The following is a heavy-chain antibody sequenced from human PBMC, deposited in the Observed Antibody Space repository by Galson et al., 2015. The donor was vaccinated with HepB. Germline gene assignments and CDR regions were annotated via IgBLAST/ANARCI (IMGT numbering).Heavy chain of an antibody. D-gene: IGHD3-10*01. CDR2: INQDGSNK. CDR1: GFTFTTYW. V-gene: IGHV3-7*03. Sequence: SLRLSCATSGFTFTTYWMSWVRQAPGKGLEWVANINQDGSNKNYVGSVRDRFTISRDNAKDSVYLQMDSLRAVDTALYYCGRDMDVWGQGTTVTVSS. J-gene: IGHJ6*02. CDR3: GRDMDV.